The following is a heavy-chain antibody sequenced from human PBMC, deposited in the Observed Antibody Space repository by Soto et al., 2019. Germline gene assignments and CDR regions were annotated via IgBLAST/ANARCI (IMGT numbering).Heavy chain of an antibody. CDR1: GSTFSSYW. V-gene: IGHV3-74*01. D-gene: IGHD6-13*01. J-gene: IGHJ6*02. CDR2: INSDGSST. CDR3: ARGTLYSSSWYTFYYYYYGMDV. Sequence: VGSLRLSCAASGSTFSSYWMHWVRQAPGKGLVWVSRINSDGSSTSYADSVKGRFTISRDNAKNTLYLQMNSLRAEDTAVYYCARGTLYSSSWYTFYYYYYGMDVWGQGTTVTVSS.